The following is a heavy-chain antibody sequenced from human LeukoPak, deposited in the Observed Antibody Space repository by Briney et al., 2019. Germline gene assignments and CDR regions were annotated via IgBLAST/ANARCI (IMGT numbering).Heavy chain of an antibody. V-gene: IGHV4-30-4*08. J-gene: IGHJ6*02. CDR1: GGSVSSGGYY. CDR2: IFYSGST. D-gene: IGHD6-13*01. CDR3: ARDSGYGMDV. Sequence: SQTLSLTCTVSGGSVSSGGYYWSWIRQHPGKGPEWIGYIFYSGSTHYNPSLKSRVTISVDTSKNQFSLKLSSVTAADTAVYYCARDSGYGMDVWGQGTTVTVSS.